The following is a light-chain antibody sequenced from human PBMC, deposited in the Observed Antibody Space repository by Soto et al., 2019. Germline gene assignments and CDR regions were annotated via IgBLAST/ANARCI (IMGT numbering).Light chain of an antibody. CDR3: QQYGSSPRT. CDR2: GAS. Sequence: ENGLTQSPGTLSLSPGERVTLSRRASQSVSRSYLAWYQQKPGQAPRLLIYGASNRATDIPDRFSGSGSGTDFTLTISRLEPEDFAVYYCQQYGSSPRTFGQGTKVEIK. V-gene: IGKV3-20*01. CDR1: QSVSRSY. J-gene: IGKJ1*01.